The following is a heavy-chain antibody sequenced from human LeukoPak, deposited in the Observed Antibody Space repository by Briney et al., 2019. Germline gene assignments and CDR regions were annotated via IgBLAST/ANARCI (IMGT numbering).Heavy chain of an antibody. V-gene: IGHV3-7*04. D-gene: IGHD6-19*01. J-gene: IGHJ4*02. Sequence: QPGGSVRLSCAASGFTFSSYWMNWVRQAPGKGLEWVANMKQDGGEKYYVDSVKGRFTISRDNAKNSLYLQMNSLRAEDTAVYYCARSSGWLSDSWGQGTLVTVSS. CDR1: GFTFSSYW. CDR2: MKQDGGEK. CDR3: ARSSGWLSDS.